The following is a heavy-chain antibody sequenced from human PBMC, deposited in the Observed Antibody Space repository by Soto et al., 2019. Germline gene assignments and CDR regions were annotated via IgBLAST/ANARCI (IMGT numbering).Heavy chain of an antibody. J-gene: IGHJ4*02. Sequence: EVQLVESGGGLIQPGGSLRLSCAVSGFTVSSNYMSWVRQAPGKGLEWVSIINSGGSTYYADSVKGRFTISRDNSKNTRYLQINSLRTEDTAVYYCARDPWYWGQGTLVTVSS. CDR3: ARDPWY. CDR2: INSGGST. V-gene: IGHV3-53*01. CDR1: GFTVSSNY.